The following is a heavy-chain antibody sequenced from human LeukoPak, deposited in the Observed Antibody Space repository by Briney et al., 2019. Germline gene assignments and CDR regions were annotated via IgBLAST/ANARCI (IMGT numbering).Heavy chain of an antibody. V-gene: IGHV1-18*01. J-gene: IGHJ3*02. CDR2: ISAYNGNT. D-gene: IGHD6-13*01. CDR1: GYTFTSYG. Sequence: ASVKVSCKASGYTFTSYGISSVRQAPGQGLEWMGWISAYNGNTNYAQKLQGRVTMTTDTSTSTAYMELRSLRSDDTAVYYCARLAPLYSSSWYQSPCDAFDIWGQGTMVTVSS. CDR3: ARLAPLYSSSWYQSPCDAFDI.